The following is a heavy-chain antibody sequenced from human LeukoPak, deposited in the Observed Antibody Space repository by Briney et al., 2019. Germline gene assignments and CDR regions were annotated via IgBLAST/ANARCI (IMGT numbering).Heavy chain of an antibody. J-gene: IGHJ6*03. CDR1: GYSISSGYY. Sequence: PSETLSLTCAVSGYSISSGYYWGWIRQPPGKGLEWSGSIYHSGSTYYNPSPKSRATISVDTSKNQFPLKLSSVTAADTAVYYCARRGPGYCTNGACLKSGYYYMDVWGKGTTVTVSS. CDR3: ARRGPGYCTNGACLKSGYYYMDV. V-gene: IGHV4-38-2*01. D-gene: IGHD2-8*01. CDR2: IYHSGST.